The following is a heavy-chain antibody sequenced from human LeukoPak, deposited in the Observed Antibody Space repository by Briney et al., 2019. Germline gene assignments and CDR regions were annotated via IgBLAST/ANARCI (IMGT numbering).Heavy chain of an antibody. CDR3: ARVLDYYGSGSRDFDY. J-gene: IGHJ4*02. CDR1: GGSISSSSYY. V-gene: IGHV4-39*07. CDR2: MYHSGST. D-gene: IGHD3-10*01. Sequence: SETLSLTCTVSGGSISSSSYYWGWIRQSPGKGLEWIGSMYHSGSTYYNPSLKSRVTMSADTSKNQFSLKLSSVTAADTAVYYCARVLDYYGSGSRDFDYWGQGILVTVSS.